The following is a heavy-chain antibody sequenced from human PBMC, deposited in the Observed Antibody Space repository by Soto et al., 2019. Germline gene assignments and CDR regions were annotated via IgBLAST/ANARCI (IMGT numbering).Heavy chain of an antibody. CDR2: IYWGDDK. Sequence: QITLKESGPPLVKPTQTLTLTCTFSGFSLSTSGVGVGWIRQPPGKALEWLALIYWGDDKRYSPSLESRLTITKDTSKNQVVLTMTNMDPVDTATYYCAHRATTVTTRAFDYWGQGTLVTVSS. CDR3: AHRATTVTTRAFDY. V-gene: IGHV2-5*02. D-gene: IGHD4-17*01. J-gene: IGHJ4*02. CDR1: GFSLSTSGVG.